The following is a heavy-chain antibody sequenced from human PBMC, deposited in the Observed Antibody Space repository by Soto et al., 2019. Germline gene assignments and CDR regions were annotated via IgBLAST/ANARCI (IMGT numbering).Heavy chain of an antibody. CDR1: GYTFTSYD. CDR3: AREMTTRGLDV. CDR2: MNPNSGNT. Sequence: QVQLVQSGAEGKKPGASVKVSCKASGYTFTSYDINWVRQATGQGLEWRGWMNPNSGNTGYAQKFQGRVTMTMNTSLPTAYMELSTLRSEDTAVYYCAREMTTRGLDVGGQGNTVTVSS. D-gene: IGHD1-1*01. J-gene: IGHJ6*02. V-gene: IGHV1-8*01.